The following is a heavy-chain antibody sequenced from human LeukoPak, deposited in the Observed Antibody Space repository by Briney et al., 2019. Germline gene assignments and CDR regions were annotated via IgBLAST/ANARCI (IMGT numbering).Heavy chain of an antibody. V-gene: IGHV3-23*01. D-gene: IGHD2-21*02. J-gene: IGHJ6*03. CDR1: GFTFSNYA. CDR3: TKDLTDYHYYYTDV. Sequence: GESLRLSCEASGFTFSNYAMAWVRQSPGEGLEWVSGITGSGGHTYYADSVKGRFTSSRDNSKNTLYLQMNSLRAEDTAVYYCTKDLTDYHYYYTDVWGKGTTVIVSS. CDR2: ITGSGGHT.